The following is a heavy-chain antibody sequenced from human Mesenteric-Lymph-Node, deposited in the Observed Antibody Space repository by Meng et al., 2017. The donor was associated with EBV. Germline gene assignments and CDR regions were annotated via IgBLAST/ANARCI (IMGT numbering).Heavy chain of an antibody. D-gene: IGHD2-2*01. J-gene: IGHJ4*02. CDR1: GDSVSSHSAG. CDR3: ARATSGFDS. Sequence: VEESGSGLVKPSQNLSLTFDISGDSVSSHSAGWNWIRMSTLRGLEWLGRTYYMSKWYNDYAVSVKSRISINPDTSKNQFSLQLNSVTPEDTAVYYCARATSGFDSWGQGTLVTVSS. V-gene: IGHV6-1*01. CDR2: TYYMSKWYN.